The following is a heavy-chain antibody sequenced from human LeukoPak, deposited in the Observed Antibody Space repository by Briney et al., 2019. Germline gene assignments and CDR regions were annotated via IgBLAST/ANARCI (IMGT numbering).Heavy chain of an antibody. V-gene: IGHV3-48*03. D-gene: IGHD1-14*01. Sequence: GGSLRLSCVASGFTFSSYAMTWVRQAPGKGLEWVSYISSSGSTIYYADSVKGRFTISRDNAKNSLYLQMNSLRAEDTAVYYCATKPPDYYYYYGMDVWGQGTTVTVSS. CDR1: GFTFSSYA. J-gene: IGHJ6*02. CDR2: ISSSGSTI. CDR3: ATKPPDYYYYYGMDV.